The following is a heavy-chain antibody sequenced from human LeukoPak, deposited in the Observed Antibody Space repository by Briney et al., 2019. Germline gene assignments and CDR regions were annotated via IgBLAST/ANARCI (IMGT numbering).Heavy chain of an antibody. Sequence: GGSLRLSCAASGFTFDDYTMHWVRQAPGKGLEWVSLISWDGGSTYYADSVKGRFTISRDNSKNSLYLQMNSLRTEDTALYYCAEGGYPYDYWGQGTLVTVSS. CDR2: ISWDGGST. D-gene: IGHD2-15*01. CDR1: GFTFDDYT. V-gene: IGHV3-43*01. CDR3: AEGGYPYDY. J-gene: IGHJ4*02.